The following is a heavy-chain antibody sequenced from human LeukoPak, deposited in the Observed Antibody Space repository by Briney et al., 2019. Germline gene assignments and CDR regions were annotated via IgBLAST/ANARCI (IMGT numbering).Heavy chain of an antibody. D-gene: IGHD2-15*01. Sequence: SETLSLTCTVSGGSISSSGYYWGWIRQPPGEGLEWIGIIYYSGSTYYNPSLKSRVTLSVDASKNQFSLKLSSVTAADTAVYYCARLSYCNGGTRFHDYWGQGTLVTVSS. CDR3: ARLSYCNGGTRFHDY. CDR1: GGSISSSGYY. J-gene: IGHJ4*02. V-gene: IGHV4-39*01. CDR2: IYYSGST.